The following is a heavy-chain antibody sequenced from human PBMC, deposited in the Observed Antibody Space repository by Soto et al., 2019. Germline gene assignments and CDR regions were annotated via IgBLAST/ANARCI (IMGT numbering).Heavy chain of an antibody. D-gene: IGHD3-10*01. V-gene: IGHV3-23*01. J-gene: IGHJ6*02. CDR1: GFTFSSYA. Sequence: PGGSLRLSCAASGFTFSSYAMSWVRQAPGKGLEWVSAISGSGGSTYYADSVKGRFTISRDNSKNTLYLQMNSLRAEDTAVYYCAKDIRFGDYYGMDVWGQETTVTVSS. CDR3: AKDIRFGDYYGMDV. CDR2: ISGSGGST.